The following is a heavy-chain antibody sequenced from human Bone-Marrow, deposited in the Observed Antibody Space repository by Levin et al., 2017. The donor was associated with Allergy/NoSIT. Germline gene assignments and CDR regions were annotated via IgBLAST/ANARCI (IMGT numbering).Heavy chain of an antibody. J-gene: IGHJ6*02. D-gene: IGHD5-18*01. CDR3: AREDSYGYDGMDV. CDR2: IYSGGYT. CDR1: GFTVSSNY. V-gene: IGHV3-53*01. Sequence: GGSLRLSCAASGFTVSSNYMSWVRQAPGKGLEWVSNIYSGGYTSYADSVKGRFTISRDNFQNTLYLQMNSLRVEDTAVYYCAREDSYGYDGMDVWGQGTTVTVSS.